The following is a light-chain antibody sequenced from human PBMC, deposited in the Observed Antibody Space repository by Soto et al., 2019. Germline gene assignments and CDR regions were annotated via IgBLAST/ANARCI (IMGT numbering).Light chain of an antibody. CDR2: ATS. Sequence: DIQMTQSPSSVSASVGDTVTITCRASQGIYSRLAWYQQKPGKAPELLIYATSTLQNGVPSRFSGSGFGTDFALSVSSLQPEDSASYFCQQTDDFPLPFGGGTKVEI. V-gene: IGKV1D-12*01. CDR1: QGIYSR. CDR3: QQTDDFPLP. J-gene: IGKJ4*01.